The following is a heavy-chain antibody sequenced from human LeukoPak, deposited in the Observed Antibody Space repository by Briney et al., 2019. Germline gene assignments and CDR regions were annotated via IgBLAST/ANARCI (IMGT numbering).Heavy chain of an antibody. D-gene: IGHD3-16*01. CDR1: GLTFADYT. CDR3: ARGLGGGRYYYYYMDV. Sequence: GGSLRLSCAASGLTFADYTMHWVRQAPGKGLEWVSLISRNGVATKYADSVRGRFTISRDNAKNSLYLQMNSLRAEDTAVYYCARGLGGGRYYYYYMDVWGKGTTVTISS. J-gene: IGHJ6*03. V-gene: IGHV3-43*01. CDR2: ISRNGVAT.